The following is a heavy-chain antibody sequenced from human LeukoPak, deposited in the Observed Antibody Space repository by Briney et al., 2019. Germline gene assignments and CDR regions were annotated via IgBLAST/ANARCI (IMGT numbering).Heavy chain of an antibody. D-gene: IGHD5-24*01. CDR1: GFPFSSYW. J-gene: IGHJ4*02. V-gene: IGHV3-7*04. CDR3: TRVGYIDEGIDY. CDR2: IKQDGSKK. Sequence: GGSLRLSCVASGFPFSSYWMTWVRQAPGKGLEWVANIKQDGSKKSYVDSVKGRFTISRDNAKNSLYLHMNSLRAEDTAIYYCTRVGYIDEGIDYWGQGTLVTVSS.